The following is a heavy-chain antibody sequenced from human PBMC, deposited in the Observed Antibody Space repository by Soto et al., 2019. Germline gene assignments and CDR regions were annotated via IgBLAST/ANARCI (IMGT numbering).Heavy chain of an antibody. CDR2: ISYDGSNK. V-gene: IGHV3-30-3*01. Sequence: GGSLRLSCAASGFTFSSYAMHWVRQAPGKGLEWVAVISYDGSNKYYADSVKGRFTTSRDNSKNTLYLQMNSLRAEDTAVYYCARDAERGYWGQGTLVTVSS. CDR3: ARDAERGY. CDR1: GFTFSSYA. J-gene: IGHJ4*02.